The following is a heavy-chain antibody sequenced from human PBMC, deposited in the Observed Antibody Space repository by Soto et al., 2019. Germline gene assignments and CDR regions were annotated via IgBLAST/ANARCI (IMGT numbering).Heavy chain of an antibody. CDR1: VVSGIAPYW. CDR3: EGVRKGCSDNNCYLET. V-gene: IGHV4-4*02. J-gene: IGHJ1*01. Sequence: PSATXSLTCTLSVVSGIAPYWFNCFRQSPDKGLEWIAEVHISGHSNYNPSLRSRVSVSIDSSKNQFYLNLNSVTAADTAIYYCEGVRKGCSDNNCYLETWGQGTQVNV. D-gene: IGHD2-15*01. CDR2: VHISGHS.